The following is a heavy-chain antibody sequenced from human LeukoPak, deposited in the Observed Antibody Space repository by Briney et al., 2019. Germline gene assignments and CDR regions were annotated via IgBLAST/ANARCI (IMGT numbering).Heavy chain of an antibody. J-gene: IGHJ4*02. CDR1: GGSISSGGYY. Sequence: SQTLSLTCTVSGGSISSGGYYWSWIRQPPGKGLEWIGYIYHSGSTYYNPSLKSRVTISVDRSKNQFSLKLSSVTAADTAVYYCARDPPEGSCTNGVCIGNWGQGTLVTVSS. CDR2: IYHSGST. D-gene: IGHD2-8*01. CDR3: ARDPPEGSCTNGVCIGN. V-gene: IGHV4-30-2*01.